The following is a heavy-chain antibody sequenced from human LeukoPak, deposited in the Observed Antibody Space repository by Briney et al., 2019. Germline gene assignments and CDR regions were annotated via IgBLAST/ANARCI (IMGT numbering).Heavy chain of an antibody. V-gene: IGHV3-74*01. CDR1: GFTFSSYW. Sequence: GGSLRLSCAASGFTFSSYWMHWARQAPGKGLVWVSRIKSDGSSPSYADSVKGRFTISRDNSKNTLYLQMNSLRAEDTAVYYCAKDRKRYVNCSGGSCYSYFDYWGQGTLVTVSS. J-gene: IGHJ4*02. CDR3: AKDRKRYVNCSGGSCYSYFDY. D-gene: IGHD2-15*01. CDR2: IKSDGSSP.